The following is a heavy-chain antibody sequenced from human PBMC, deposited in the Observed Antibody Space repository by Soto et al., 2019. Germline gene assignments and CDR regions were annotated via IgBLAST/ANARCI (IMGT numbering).Heavy chain of an antibody. CDR1: GGSISSNY. D-gene: IGHD6-13*01. CDR3: ARYRREAVAGYTLDN. Sequence: PTETLSLTCTVSGGSISSNYWTWIRQPPGKGLEWIGYVYNSGSTNYNPSLKSRVTISEDTSKSQFSLKVNSMTAADTAVYYCARYRREAVAGYTLDNWGQGILVTVSS. J-gene: IGHJ4*02. V-gene: IGHV4-59*01. CDR2: VYNSGST.